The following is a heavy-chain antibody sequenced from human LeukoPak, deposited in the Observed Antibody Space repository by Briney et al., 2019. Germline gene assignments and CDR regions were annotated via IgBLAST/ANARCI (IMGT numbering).Heavy chain of an antibody. V-gene: IGHV1-18*01. CDR3: ARVGYCSSTSCLPSFDP. D-gene: IGHD2-2*01. CDR1: GYTFTSYG. J-gene: IGHJ5*02. Sequence: ASVKVSCMASGYTFTSYGISWVRQAPGQGLEWMGWISAYNGNTNYAQKLQGRVTMTTDTSTSTAYMELRSLRSDDTAVYYCARVGYCSSTSCLPSFDPWGQGTLVTVSS. CDR2: ISAYNGNT.